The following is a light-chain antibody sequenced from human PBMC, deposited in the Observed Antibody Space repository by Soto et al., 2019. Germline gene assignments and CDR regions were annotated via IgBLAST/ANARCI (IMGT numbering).Light chain of an antibody. CDR3: QQYGSSLRT. V-gene: IGKV3-20*01. CDR1: QSVSSSY. Sequence: EIVLTQSPGTLSLSPGERATLPCRASQSVSSSYLAWYQQKPGRAPRLLIYGASSRATGIPDRFSGSGSGTDFTLTISRLEPEDFAVYYCQQYGSSLRTFGQGTKVDVK. CDR2: GAS. J-gene: IGKJ1*01.